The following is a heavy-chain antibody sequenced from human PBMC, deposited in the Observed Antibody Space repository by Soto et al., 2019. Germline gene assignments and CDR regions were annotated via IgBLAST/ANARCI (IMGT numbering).Heavy chain of an antibody. Sequence: PGESLKISCKGSGYSFTSYWIGWVRQMPGKGLEWMGIIYPGDSDTRYSPSFQGQVTISADKSISTAYLQWSSLKASDTAMYYCARLLPEGGVYYYYYYMDVWGKGTTVTVSS. CDR3: ARLLPEGGVYYYYYYMDV. CDR2: IYPGDSDT. V-gene: IGHV5-51*01. D-gene: IGHD3-16*01. CDR1: GYSFTSYW. J-gene: IGHJ6*03.